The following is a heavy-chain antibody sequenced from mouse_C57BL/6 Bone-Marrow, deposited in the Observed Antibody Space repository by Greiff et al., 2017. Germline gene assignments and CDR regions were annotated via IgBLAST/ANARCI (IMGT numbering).Heavy chain of an antibody. V-gene: IGHV5-17*01. CDR1: GFTFSDYG. Sequence: EVTLMESGGGLVKPGGSLKLSCAASGFTFSDYGMHWVRQAPEKGLELVAYISSGSSTIYYADTVQGRFTSSRDNAKNTLFLQMTSLRSEDTAMYYCARPVFYAMDYWGQGTSVTVSS. CDR2: ISSGSSTI. J-gene: IGHJ4*01. CDR3: ARPVFYAMDY.